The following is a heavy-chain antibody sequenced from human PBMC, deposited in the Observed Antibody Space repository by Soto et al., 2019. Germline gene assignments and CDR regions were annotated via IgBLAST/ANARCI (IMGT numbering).Heavy chain of an antibody. V-gene: IGHV1-24*01. CDR2: FDPEDGET. CDR3: ATVGSSGWFEYFQH. Sequence: ASVKVSCKVSGYTLTELSMHWVRQAPGKGLEWMGGFDPEDGETIYAQKFQGRGTMTEETSTDTAYMELSSLRSEDTAVYYCATVGSSGWFEYFQHWGQGTLVTVSS. D-gene: IGHD6-19*01. CDR1: GYTLTELS. J-gene: IGHJ1*01.